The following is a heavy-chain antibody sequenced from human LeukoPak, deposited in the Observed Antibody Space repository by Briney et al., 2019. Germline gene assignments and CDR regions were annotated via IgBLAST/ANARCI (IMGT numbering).Heavy chain of an antibody. Sequence: GGSLRLSCAASGFTFSDYYMSWIRHAPGKGLEWGSYISSSGSTINYADSVKGRFTISRENAKNSLYLQMNSVRAEETAVYYCGRERSSRWYYQRADYYYFGMDVWGQGTTVTVSS. V-gene: IGHV3-11*01. CDR3: GRERSSRWYYQRADYYYFGMDV. J-gene: IGHJ6*02. D-gene: IGHD6-13*01. CDR2: ISSSGSTI. CDR1: GFTFSDYY.